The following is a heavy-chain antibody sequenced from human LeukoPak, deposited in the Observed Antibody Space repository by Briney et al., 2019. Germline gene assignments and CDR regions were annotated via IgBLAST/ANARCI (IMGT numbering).Heavy chain of an antibody. CDR3: ARGPLQLRGHFDY. J-gene: IGHJ4*02. Sequence: SETLSLTCAVYGGSFSGYYWSWIRQPPGKGLEWIGEINHSGSTNYNPSLKSRVTISVDTSKNQFSLKLSSVTAADTAVYYCARGPLQLRGHFDYWGQGTLVTVSS. V-gene: IGHV4-34*01. D-gene: IGHD3-10*01. CDR1: GGSFSGYY. CDR2: INHSGST.